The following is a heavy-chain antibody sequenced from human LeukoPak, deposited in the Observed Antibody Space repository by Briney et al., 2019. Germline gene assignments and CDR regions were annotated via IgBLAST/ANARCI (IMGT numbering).Heavy chain of an antibody. CDR1: GGSFSGYY. CDR3: ARGGVYFDFWSGYYGPPRTVDAFDI. J-gene: IGHJ3*02. Sequence: SETLSLTCAVYGGSFSGYYWSWIRQPPGKGLKWIGEINHSGSTNYNPSLKSRVTISVDTSKNQFSLKLSSVTAADTAVYYCARGGVYFDFWSGYYGPPRTVDAFDIWGQGTMVTVSS. CDR2: INHSGST. V-gene: IGHV4-34*01. D-gene: IGHD3-3*01.